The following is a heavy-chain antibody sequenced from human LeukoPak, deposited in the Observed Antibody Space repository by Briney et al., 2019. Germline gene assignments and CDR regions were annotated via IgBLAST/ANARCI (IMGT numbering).Heavy chain of an antibody. CDR2: IYYSGST. Sequence: SETLSLTCTVSGGSISSYYWSWIRQPPGKGLEWIGYIYYSGSTNYNPSLKSRVTISVDTSKNQFSLKLSSVTAADTAVYYCAGHSAYSSSWASDYWGQGTLVTVSS. J-gene: IGHJ4*02. V-gene: IGHV4-59*12. CDR3: AGHSAYSSSWASDY. CDR1: GGSISSYY. D-gene: IGHD6-13*01.